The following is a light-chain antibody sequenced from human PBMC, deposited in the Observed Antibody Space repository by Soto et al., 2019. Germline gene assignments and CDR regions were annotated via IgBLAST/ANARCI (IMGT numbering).Light chain of an antibody. CDR2: DVS. V-gene: IGLV2-14*01. CDR3: RSYTGSSTLYV. Sequence: QSALTQPASVSGSPVQSITISCTGTSSDVGGYNYVSWYQQHPGKAPKFMIYDVSNRPSGVSNRFSGSKSGNTASLTISGLQADDEADYYCRSYTGSSTLYVFGTGTKLTVL. CDR1: SSDVGGYNY. J-gene: IGLJ1*01.